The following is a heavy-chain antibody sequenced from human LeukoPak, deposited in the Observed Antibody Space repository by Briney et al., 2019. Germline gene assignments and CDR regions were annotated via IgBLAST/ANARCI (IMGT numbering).Heavy chain of an antibody. CDR1: GFSFSNFW. J-gene: IGHJ4*02. V-gene: IGHV3-7*04. CDR3: ARGSGNSDY. D-gene: IGHD6-25*01. Sequence: GGSLRLSCAASGFSFSNFWMTWVRQAPGKGLEWVANTKQDGSGGYYVDSVRGRFTISRDNTKNSLYLQMNSLRAEDTAVYYCARGSGNSDYWGQGTLVTVSS. CDR2: TKQDGSGG.